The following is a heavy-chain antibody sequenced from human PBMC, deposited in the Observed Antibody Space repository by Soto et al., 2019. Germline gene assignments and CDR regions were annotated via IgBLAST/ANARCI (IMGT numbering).Heavy chain of an antibody. CDR1: GFTFSSYG. V-gene: IGHV3-30*18. D-gene: IGHD1-26*01. Sequence: PXGSLELSCAASGFTFSSYGMHWVRQAPGKGLEWVAVISYDGSNKYYADSVKGRFTISRDNSKNTLYLQMNSLRAEDTAVYYCAKGDSRWELGLDAFDIWGQGTMVTVSS. J-gene: IGHJ3*02. CDR3: AKGDSRWELGLDAFDI. CDR2: ISYDGSNK.